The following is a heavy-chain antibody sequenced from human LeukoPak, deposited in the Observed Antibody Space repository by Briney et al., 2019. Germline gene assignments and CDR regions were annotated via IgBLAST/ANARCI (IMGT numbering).Heavy chain of an antibody. J-gene: IGHJ4*02. Sequence: SVKVSCKASGGTFSSYTISWVRQAPGQGLEWMGRIIPILGIANYAQKFQGRVTITADKSTSTAYMELSSLRSEGTAVYYCARDASNYYYDSSGYYPFDYWGQGTLVTVSS. V-gene: IGHV1-69*04. CDR1: GGTFSSYT. CDR3: ARDASNYYYDSSGYYPFDY. CDR2: IIPILGIA. D-gene: IGHD3-22*01.